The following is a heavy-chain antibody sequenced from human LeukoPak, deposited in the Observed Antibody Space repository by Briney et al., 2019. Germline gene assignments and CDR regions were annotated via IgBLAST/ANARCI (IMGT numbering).Heavy chain of an antibody. CDR2: ISYDGSNK. D-gene: IGHD4-23*01. Sequence: TGGSLGLSCAASGFTFSSYTMSWFGQAPGKGLEWVAVISYDGSNKYYADSVKGRFTISRDNSKNTLYLQMNSLRAEDTAVYYCARAGDYGGNSVYFQHWGQGTLVTVSS. V-gene: IGHV3-30*04. J-gene: IGHJ1*01. CDR1: GFTFSSYT. CDR3: ARAGDYGGNSVYFQH.